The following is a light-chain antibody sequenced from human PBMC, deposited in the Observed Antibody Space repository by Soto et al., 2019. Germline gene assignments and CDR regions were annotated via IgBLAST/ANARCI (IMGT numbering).Light chain of an antibody. Sequence: ENVLTQSPGTLSLSPGERDTLSCRASQSIGTSYLAWYQQKPGHAPRLIIYVTSSRDTGIPDRFSGRGSGTDFTLTISRLEPEDFAVYYCQQFGSSWLTFGQGNKVEIK. V-gene: IGKV3-20*01. CDR1: QSIGTSY. CDR3: QQFGSSWLT. J-gene: IGKJ1*01. CDR2: VTS.